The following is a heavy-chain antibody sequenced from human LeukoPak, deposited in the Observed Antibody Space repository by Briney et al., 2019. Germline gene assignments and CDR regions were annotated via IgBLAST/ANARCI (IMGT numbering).Heavy chain of an antibody. J-gene: IGHJ4*02. CDR3: ARDLTGYARYFDY. V-gene: IGHV3-48*01. D-gene: IGHD3-9*01. CDR1: GFTFSSYS. CDR2: ISSSSSTI. Sequence: GGSLRLSCAASGFTFSSYSMNWVRQAPGKGLEWVSYISSSSSTIYYADSVKGRFTISRDNAKNSLYLQMNSLRAGDTAVYYCARDLTGYARYFDYWGQGTLVTVSS.